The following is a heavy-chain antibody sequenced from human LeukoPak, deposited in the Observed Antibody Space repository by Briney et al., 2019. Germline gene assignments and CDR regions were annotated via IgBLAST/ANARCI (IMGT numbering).Heavy chain of an antibody. V-gene: IGHV1-18*01. J-gene: IGHJ4*02. CDR2: ISAYNGNT. CDR1: GYTFTSYG. CDR3: ARGYDFWSGYWNYFDY. Sequence: GASVKVSCKASGYTFTSYGISWVRQAPGQGLEWMGWISAYNGNTNYAQKLQGRVAMTTDTSTSTAYMELRSLRSDDTAVYYCARGYDFWSGYWNYFDYWGQGTLVTVSS. D-gene: IGHD3-3*01.